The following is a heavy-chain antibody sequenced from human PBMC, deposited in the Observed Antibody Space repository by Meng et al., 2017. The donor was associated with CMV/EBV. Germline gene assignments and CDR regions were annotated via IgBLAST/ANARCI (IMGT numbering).Heavy chain of an antibody. CDR3: ARLPGPEGYCTNGVCYYYYYYGMDV. V-gene: IGHV4-4*02. J-gene: IGHJ6*02. Sequence: WSWVRQPPGKGLEWIGEIYHSGSTNYNPSLKSRVTISVDKSKNQFSLKLSSVTAADTAVYYCARLPGPEGYCTNGVCYYYYYYGMDVWGQGTTVTVSS. CDR2: IYHSGST. D-gene: IGHD2-8*01.